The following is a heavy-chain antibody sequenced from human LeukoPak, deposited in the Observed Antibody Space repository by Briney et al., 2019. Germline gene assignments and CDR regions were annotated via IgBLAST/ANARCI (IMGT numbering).Heavy chain of an antibody. V-gene: IGHV7-4-1*02. J-gene: IGHJ4*02. CDR3: ARVVGCGGDCYSGISDY. CDR2: INTNTGNP. Sequence: ASVKVSCKASGYTFTNYAMNWVRQAPGQGLEWMGWINTNTGNPTYAQGFTGRFVFSLDTSVSTAYLQISSLKAEDTAVYYCARVVGCGGDCYSGISDYWGQGTLVTVSS. D-gene: IGHD2-21*02. CDR1: GYTFTNYA.